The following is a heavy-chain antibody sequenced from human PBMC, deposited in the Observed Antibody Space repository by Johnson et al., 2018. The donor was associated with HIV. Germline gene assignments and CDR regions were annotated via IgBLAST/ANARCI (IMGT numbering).Heavy chain of an antibody. J-gene: IGHJ3*02. V-gene: IGHV3-30*04. CDR1: GFTFSSYA. CDR3: ARAHDAFDI. Sequence: QVQLVESGGGVVQPGRSLRLSCAASGFTFSSYAMHWVRQAPGKGLEWVAVISYDGSNKYYAASVKGRFTISRDNSKNTLYLQMNSLRAEDTAVYYCARAHDAFDIWGQGTMVTVSS. CDR2: ISYDGSNK.